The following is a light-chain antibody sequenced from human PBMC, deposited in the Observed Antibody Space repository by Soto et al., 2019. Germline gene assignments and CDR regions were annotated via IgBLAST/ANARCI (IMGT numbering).Light chain of an antibody. CDR2: WAS. J-gene: IGKJ1*01. CDR3: QQYYRPWT. Sequence: DIVMTQSPDTLAVSLGERATINCKSSQSVLYRSNNRNYLAWYQQKPGQPPKLLIYWASTRESGVPDRFSGSGSVTHFTLTISSLQAEDVAVYYCQQYYRPWTFGQGTKVEIK. CDR1: QSVLYRSNNRNY. V-gene: IGKV4-1*01.